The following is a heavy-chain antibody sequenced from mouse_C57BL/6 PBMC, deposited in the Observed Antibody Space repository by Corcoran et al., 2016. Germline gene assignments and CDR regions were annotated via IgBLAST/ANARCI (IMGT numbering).Heavy chain of an antibody. CDR3: ARLYYYGSRYYYARDY. CDR1: GYTFTSYW. CDR2: IYPGSGST. V-gene: IGHV1-55*01. J-gene: IGHJ4*01. D-gene: IGHD1-1*01. Sequence: QVQLQQHGAELVKPGASVKMSCKASGYTFTSYWITWVKQRPGQGLEWIGDIYPGSGSTNYNEKFKSKATLTVDTSSSTAYMQLSSLTSEDSAVYYCARLYYYGSRYYYARDYWGQGTSVTVSS.